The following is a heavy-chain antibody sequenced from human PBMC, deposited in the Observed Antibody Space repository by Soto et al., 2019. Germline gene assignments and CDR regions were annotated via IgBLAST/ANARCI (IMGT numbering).Heavy chain of an antibody. J-gene: IGHJ5*02. D-gene: IGHD1-26*01. CDR2: IYGTGTT. V-gene: IGHV4-59*01. Sequence: ASETLSLTCTVSDCSISSYYWSWIRQPPGKGLEWIGYIYGTGTTNYSPSLTNRVTISVDMSKNQFSLRLSYVTAADTAVYYCAGFSSGTYLFDLWGQGTPVTVSS. CDR1: DCSISSYY. CDR3: AGFSSGTYLFDL.